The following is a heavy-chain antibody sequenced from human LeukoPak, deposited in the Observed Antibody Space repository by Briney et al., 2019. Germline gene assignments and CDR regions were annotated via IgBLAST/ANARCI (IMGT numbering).Heavy chain of an antibody. CDR3: ARGGTLEYFQH. CDR2: ISSSGSTI. Sequence: GGSLRLSCAASGFTFSNAWMSWVRQAPGKGLEWVSYISSSGSTIYYADSVKGRFTISRDNAKNSLYLQMNSLRAEDTAVYYCARGGTLEYFQHWGQGTLVTVSS. V-gene: IGHV3-11*04. CDR1: GFTFSNAW. J-gene: IGHJ1*01.